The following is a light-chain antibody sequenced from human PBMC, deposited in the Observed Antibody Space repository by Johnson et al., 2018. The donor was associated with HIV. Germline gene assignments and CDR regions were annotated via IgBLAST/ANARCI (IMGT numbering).Light chain of an antibody. Sequence: QSVLTQPPSVSAAPGQKVTISCSGSSSNIGNNYVSWYQQLPGTAPKLLISEKNKRPSGVPDRFYGSKSGTSASLAISGLQAEDEADYYYAAWDDSLNGSYVSGTGTKVTVL. V-gene: IGLV1-51*02. CDR1: SSNIGNNY. CDR2: EKN. J-gene: IGLJ1*01. CDR3: AAWDDSLNGSYV.